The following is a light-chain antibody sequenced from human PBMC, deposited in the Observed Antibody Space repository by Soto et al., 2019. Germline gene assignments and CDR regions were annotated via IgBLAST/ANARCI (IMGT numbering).Light chain of an antibody. CDR2: EVN. CDR3: TSYAANNNLV. J-gene: IGLJ3*02. CDR1: SSDVGAYNY. Sequence: QSALTQPPSASGSPRQSVTISCTGTSSDVGAYNYVSWHQQHPGKAPKLIIYEVNNRPSGVPDRFSGSKSGNTASLTVSRLQAEDEADYYCTSYAANNNLVFGGGTKLTVL. V-gene: IGLV2-8*01.